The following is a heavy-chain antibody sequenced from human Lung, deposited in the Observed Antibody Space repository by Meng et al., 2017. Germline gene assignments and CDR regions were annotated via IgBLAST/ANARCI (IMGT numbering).Heavy chain of an antibody. CDR2: INHSGST. CDR3: ARGPTTMAHDFDY. D-gene: IGHD4-11*01. V-gene: IGHV4-34*01. CDR1: GGSLSDYC. J-gene: IGHJ4*02. Sequence: QGHAQRVGAGLLKPSETLSLHCFVSGGSLSDYCWRLILQPPGKGLEWIGEINHSGSTNYNPSLESRATISVDTSQNNLSLKLSSVTAADSAVYYCARGPTTMAHDFDYWGQGTLVTVSS.